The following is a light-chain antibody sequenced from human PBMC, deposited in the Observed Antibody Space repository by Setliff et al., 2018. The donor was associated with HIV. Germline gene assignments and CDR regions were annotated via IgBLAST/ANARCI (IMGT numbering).Light chain of an antibody. V-gene: IGLV2-8*01. CDR1: SGDVGGYDY. Sequence: SVLTQPPSASGSPGQSVTISCTGTSGDVGGYDYVSWYQQHPGKAPKLMIYEVNKRPSGVPDRFSGSKSGDTASLTVSGLQADDEADYFCSSYAGSNIYVFGTGTKVTVL. J-gene: IGLJ1*01. CDR3: SSYAGSNIYV. CDR2: EVN.